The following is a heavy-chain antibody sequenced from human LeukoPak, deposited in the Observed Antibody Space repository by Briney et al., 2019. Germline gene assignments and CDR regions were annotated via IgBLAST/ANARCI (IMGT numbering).Heavy chain of an antibody. D-gene: IGHD6-13*01. CDR2: INTNTGNP. CDR3: ARGSGYLYSSSWEFDP. J-gene: IGHJ5*02. CDR1: GYTFTKYA. V-gene: IGHV7-4-1*02. Sequence: GASVKVSCKASGYTFTKYAMNWVRQAPGQGLEWMGWINTNTGNPTYAQGFTGRFVFSLGTSVSTAYLQISSLKAEDTAVYYCARGSGYLYSSSWEFDPWGQGTLVTVSS.